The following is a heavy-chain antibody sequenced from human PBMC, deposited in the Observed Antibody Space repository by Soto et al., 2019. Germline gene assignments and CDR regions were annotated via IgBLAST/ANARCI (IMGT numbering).Heavy chain of an antibody. Sequence: GGALRFRCTASGFIFSTYAMTWVRQAPGEGLEWVSAISGSGGSTYYADSVKGRFTISRDNSVNTLYLQMNSLRTEDTAVYYCAHPRGYGIFDAVDIWGQGTMVTVSS. V-gene: IGHV3-23*01. D-gene: IGHD4-17*01. J-gene: IGHJ3*02. CDR3: AHPRGYGIFDAVDI. CDR2: ISGSGGST. CDR1: GFIFSTYA.